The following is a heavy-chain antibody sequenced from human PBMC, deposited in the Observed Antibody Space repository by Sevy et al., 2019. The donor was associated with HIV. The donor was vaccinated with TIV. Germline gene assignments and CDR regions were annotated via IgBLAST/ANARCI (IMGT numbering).Heavy chain of an antibody. J-gene: IGHJ4*02. CDR2: ISSSGSTI. D-gene: IGHD5-12*01. CDR1: GFTFSSYE. V-gene: IGHV3-48*03. CDR3: ARVAEIGLQKVLDY. Sequence: GGSLRLSCAASGFTFSSYEMNWVRQAPGKGLEWVSYISSSGSTIYYADSVKGRFSISRANAKNSLYLQMNSLRAEDTAVYYCARVAEIGLQKVLDYWGQGTLVTVSS.